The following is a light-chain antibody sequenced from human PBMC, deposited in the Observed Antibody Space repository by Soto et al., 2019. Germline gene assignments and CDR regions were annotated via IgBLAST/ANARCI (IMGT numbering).Light chain of an antibody. V-gene: IGKV1-5*01. CDR2: DAS. Sequence: DIQITHSPSTLSASVGDRVTITCLASQSISTWLAWYQQKPGKAPKLLISDASSLKSGVPSRFSGSGSATEFTLTISSLQPDDFATYYCQKYNSYSRTFGQGTKVDIK. CDR3: QKYNSYSRT. J-gene: IGKJ1*01. CDR1: QSISTW.